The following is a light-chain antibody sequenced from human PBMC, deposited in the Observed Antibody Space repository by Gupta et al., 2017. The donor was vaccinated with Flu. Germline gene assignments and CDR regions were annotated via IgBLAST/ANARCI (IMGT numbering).Light chain of an antibody. CDR2: EVN. J-gene: IGLJ1*01. CDR1: SRDIGGNNY. V-gene: IGLV2-8*01. Sequence: QSALTQPPSASGSTGQSVAISCTGTSRDIGGNNYVSWYQQHPGKAPKLMIYEVNKRPSGVPDRFSGSKSGNTASLTVSGLQAEDEADYYCGSYGINDVFGTGTKVTVL. CDR3: GSYGINDV.